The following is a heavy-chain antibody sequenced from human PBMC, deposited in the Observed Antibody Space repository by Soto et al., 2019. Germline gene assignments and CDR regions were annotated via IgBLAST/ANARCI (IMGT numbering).Heavy chain of an antibody. V-gene: IGHV3-11*06. CDR3: ATRASAYCRGGSCYFWYFDL. J-gene: IGHJ2*01. Sequence: QMQLVESGGGLVKPGGSLRLSCAASGFTFSDYYMSWIRQAPGKGLEWVSYISSSSSYTNYADSVKGRFTISRDNAKNSLYLQMNSLRAEDTAVYYCATRASAYCRGGSCYFWYFDLWGRGTLVTVSS. CDR1: GFTFSDYY. CDR2: ISSSSSYT. D-gene: IGHD2-15*01.